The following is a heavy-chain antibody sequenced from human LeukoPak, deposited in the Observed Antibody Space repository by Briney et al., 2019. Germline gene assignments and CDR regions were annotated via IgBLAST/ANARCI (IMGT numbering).Heavy chain of an antibody. CDR1: GFTLSSYA. Sequence: PGGSLRLSCAASGFTLSSYAMHWVRQAPGKGLEWVAVISYDGSNKYYADSVKGRFTISRDNSKNTLYLQMNSLRAEDTAVYYCARDFCSSTSCYFFDYWGQGTLVTVSS. CDR3: ARDFCSSTSCYFFDY. D-gene: IGHD2-2*01. CDR2: ISYDGSNK. J-gene: IGHJ4*02. V-gene: IGHV3-30*01.